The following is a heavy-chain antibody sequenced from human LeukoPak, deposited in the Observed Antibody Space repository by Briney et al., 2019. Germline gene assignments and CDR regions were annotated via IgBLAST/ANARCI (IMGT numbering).Heavy chain of an antibody. CDR1: GFTFSSYA. Sequence: GGSLRLSCAASGFTFSSYAMHWVRQAPGKGLEWVAVISYDESNKYYADSVKGRFTISRDNSKNTLYLQMNSLRAEDTAVYYCARVAYYDSSSLRYFQHWGQAPWSPSPQ. CDR2: ISYDESNK. CDR3: ARVAYYDSSSLRYFQH. J-gene: IGHJ1*01. D-gene: IGHD3-22*01. V-gene: IGHV3-30-3*01.